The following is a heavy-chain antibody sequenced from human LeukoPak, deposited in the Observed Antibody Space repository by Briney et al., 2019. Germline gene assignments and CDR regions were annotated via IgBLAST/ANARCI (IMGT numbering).Heavy chain of an antibody. CDR1: GGSFSGYY. D-gene: IGHD3-3*01. J-gene: IGHJ4*02. Sequence: NPSETLSLTCAVYGGSFSGYYWSWIRQPPGKGLEWIGEINHSGSTNYNPSLKSRVTISVDTSKNQFSLKLSSVTAADTAVYHCASLYYDFWSGYPGWGQGTLVTVSS. CDR2: INHSGST. V-gene: IGHV4-34*01. CDR3: ASLYYDFWSGYPG.